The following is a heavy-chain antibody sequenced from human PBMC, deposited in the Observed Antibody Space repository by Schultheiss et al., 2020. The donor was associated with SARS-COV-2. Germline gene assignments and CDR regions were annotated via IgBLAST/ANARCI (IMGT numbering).Heavy chain of an antibody. CDR2: TYYSGDT. V-gene: IGHV4-30-4*01. Sequence: SQTLSLTCTVSGDSVSSGDFYCSWIRQPPGKGLEWIGYTYYSGDTHYNPSLKSRVTISADTSKNQFSLKLRSVTATDTAVYYCASTSDIVVAVATTWGQGTLVTVSS. D-gene: IGHD2-15*01. CDR3: ASTSDIVVAVATT. CDR1: GDSVSSGDFY. J-gene: IGHJ1*01.